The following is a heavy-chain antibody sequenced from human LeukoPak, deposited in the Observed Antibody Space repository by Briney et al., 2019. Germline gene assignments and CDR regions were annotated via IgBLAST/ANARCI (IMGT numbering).Heavy chain of an antibody. V-gene: IGHV3-15*01. D-gene: IGHD2-8*02. CDR2: IKSKTDGGTT. CDR1: GFTFSNAW. CDR3: TAGFTGGSYLDY. J-gene: IGHJ4*02. Sequence: GGSLRVSCAASGFTFSNAWMSWVRQAPGKGLEWVGRIKSKTDGGTTDYAAPVEGRFTISRDDSKNTLYQQMNSLKTEDTAVYYCTAGFTGGSYLDYWGQGTLVTVSS.